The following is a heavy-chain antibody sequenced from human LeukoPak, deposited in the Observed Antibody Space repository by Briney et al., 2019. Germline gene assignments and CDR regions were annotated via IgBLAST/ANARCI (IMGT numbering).Heavy chain of an antibody. Sequence: ASVKVSCKASGYTFTSYDINWVRQAPGQGLEWMGWMNPNSGNTGYAQKFQGRVTMTRNTSISTAYMELSSLRSEDTAVYYCARGQIDDFWSGYWGDYDAFDIWGQGTMVTVSS. V-gene: IGHV1-8*01. CDR3: ARGQIDDFWSGYWGDYDAFDI. D-gene: IGHD3-3*01. J-gene: IGHJ3*02. CDR2: MNPNSGNT. CDR1: GYTFTSYD.